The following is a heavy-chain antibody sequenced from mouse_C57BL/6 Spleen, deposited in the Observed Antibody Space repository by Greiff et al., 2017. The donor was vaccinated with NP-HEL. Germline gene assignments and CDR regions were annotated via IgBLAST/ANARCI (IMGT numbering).Heavy chain of an antibody. J-gene: IGHJ2*01. CDR1: GYTFTSYT. V-gene: IGHV1-4*01. Sequence: QVQLQQSGAELARPGASVKMSCKASGYTFTSYTMHWVKQRPGQGLEWIGYINPSSGYTKYNQKFKDKATLTADKSSSTAYMQLSSLTSEDSAVYYCARERNYYGSSYYFDDWGQGTTLTVAS. CDR3: ARERNYYGSSYYFDD. D-gene: IGHD1-1*01. CDR2: INPSSGYT.